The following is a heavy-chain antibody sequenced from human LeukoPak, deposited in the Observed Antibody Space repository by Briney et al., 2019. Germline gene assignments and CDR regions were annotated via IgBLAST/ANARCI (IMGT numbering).Heavy chain of an antibody. CDR2: IVLGSGST. J-gene: IGHJ4*02. V-gene: IGHV1-58*02. CDR1: GFTFTRST. Sequence: SLKVSCKTSGFTFTRSTIQWVRQARGQRLEWIGWIVLGSGSTDCAQKFQERVTITRDMSTSTAYMELSSLTSEDTAVYYCATDNDYSVQQWLPRGAYWGQGTLVIVSS. D-gene: IGHD4-11*01. CDR3: ATDNDYSVQQWLPRGAY.